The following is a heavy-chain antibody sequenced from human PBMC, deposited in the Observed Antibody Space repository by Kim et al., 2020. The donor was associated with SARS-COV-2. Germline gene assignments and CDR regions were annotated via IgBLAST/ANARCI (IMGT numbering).Heavy chain of an antibody. CDR1: GFTLRTYW. V-gene: IGHV3-7*01. Sequence: GGSLRLSCEASGFTLRTYWMSWIRQAPRKGLEWVANIRQDESDKHYVDSVKGRFTISRDNAMNSLYLQMNSLKVEDTAIYYCARDFYFLEPPAAGTFEIWGQGTMVTVSS. J-gene: IGHJ3*02. CDR2: IRQDESDK. CDR3: ARDFYFLEPPAAGTFEI. D-gene: IGHD6-25*01.